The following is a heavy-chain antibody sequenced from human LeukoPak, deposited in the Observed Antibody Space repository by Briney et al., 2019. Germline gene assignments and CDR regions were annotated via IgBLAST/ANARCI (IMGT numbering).Heavy chain of an antibody. J-gene: IGHJ5*02. CDR2: ICNSGST. V-gene: IGHV4-4*07. Sequence: SETLSLTCTVSGGSISSYCWSWVRQPAGKGLEWIGRICNSGSTNYNPSLKSRVTMSLDTSKNQFSLKLSSVTAADTAVYYCARGPVLRGDNCFDPWGQGTLVTVSS. D-gene: IGHD3-10*01. CDR1: GGSISSYC. CDR3: ARGPVLRGDNCFDP.